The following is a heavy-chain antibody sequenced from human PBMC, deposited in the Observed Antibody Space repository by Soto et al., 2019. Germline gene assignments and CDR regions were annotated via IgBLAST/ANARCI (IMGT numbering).Heavy chain of an antibody. CDR1: GGSFSSHY. CDR3: ARQDGYYYYMDV. Sequence: QVELQESGPGLVKPSETLSLTCKVSGGSFSSHYWSWIRQPPGEGMEWIGYVFNTGSTNYNPSLRSRILTSEDTSKNPFSLKLRSVTAAATAVYYCARQDGYYYYMDVWGKGTTVTVSS. V-gene: IGHV4-59*08. J-gene: IGHJ6*03. CDR2: VFNTGST.